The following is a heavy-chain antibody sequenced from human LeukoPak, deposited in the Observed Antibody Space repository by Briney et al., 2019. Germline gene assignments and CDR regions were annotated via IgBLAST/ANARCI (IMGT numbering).Heavy chain of an antibody. J-gene: IGHJ5*02. CDR3: ARGGAHYYDSSGYPTPFDP. CDR1: GGSFSGYY. D-gene: IGHD3-22*01. CDR2: INHSGST. Sequence: RSSETLSLTCAVYGGSFSGYYWSWIRQPPGKGLEWIGEINHSGSTNYNPSLKSRVTISVDTSKNQFSLKLSSVTAADTAVYYRARGGAHYYDSSGYPTPFDPWGHGTLVTVSS. V-gene: IGHV4-34*01.